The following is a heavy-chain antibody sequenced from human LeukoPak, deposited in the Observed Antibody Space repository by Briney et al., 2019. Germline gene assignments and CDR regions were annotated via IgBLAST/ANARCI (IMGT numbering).Heavy chain of an antibody. CDR1: GFPLRSFS. D-gene: IGHD3-10*01. J-gene: IGHJ4*02. CDR3: ARAEGSGSSFDY. CDR2: ISSSSTYI. V-gene: IGHV3-21*06. Sequence: GGSLRLSCVASGFPLRSFSMNWVRQAPGKGLEWVSSISSSSTYIYYADSVKGRFTISRDNAKNSLYLQMNSLRVEDTAVYYCARAEGSGSSFDYWGQGTLVTVSS.